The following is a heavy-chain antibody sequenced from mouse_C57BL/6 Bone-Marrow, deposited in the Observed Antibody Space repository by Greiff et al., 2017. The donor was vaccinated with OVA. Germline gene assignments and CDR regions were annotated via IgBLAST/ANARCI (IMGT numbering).Heavy chain of an antibody. CDR2: IDPSDSYT. D-gene: IGHD2-5*01. CDR1: GYTFTSYW. J-gene: IGHJ4*01. V-gene: IGHV1-69*01. CDR3: ARRDYSNPYAMDY. Sequence: QVQLQQPGAELVMPGASVKLSRKASGYTFTSYWMHWVKQRPGQGLEWIGEIDPSDSYTNYNQKFKGKSTLTVDKSSSTAYMQLSSLTSEDSAVYYCARRDYSNPYAMDYWGQGTSVTVSS.